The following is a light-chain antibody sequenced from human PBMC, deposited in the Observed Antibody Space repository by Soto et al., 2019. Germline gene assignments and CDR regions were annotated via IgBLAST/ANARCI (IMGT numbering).Light chain of an antibody. J-gene: IGKJ1*01. CDR1: QSVSSR. Sequence: EIVMTQSPATLSVSPGERVTLSCRASQSVSSRLAWYQQKPGQSPRLLIYGASTRATGIPVRFSGSGSGTEFTLTISSLQSEDFGVYYCHQYNNLWTFSQGTKVDTK. V-gene: IGKV3-15*01. CDR3: HQYNNLWT. CDR2: GAS.